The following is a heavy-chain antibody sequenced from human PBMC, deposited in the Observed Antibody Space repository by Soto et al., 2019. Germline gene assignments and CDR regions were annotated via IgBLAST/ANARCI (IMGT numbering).Heavy chain of an antibody. Sequence: QVPLVQSGAEVKKPGSSVKVSCKASGGTFSSYAISWVRQAPGQGLEWMGGIIPIFGTANYARKFQGRVTITADESTSTASMELSSLRSEDTAVYYCARDQGGFRYFDTPQYYGMDVLGQGTTVTVSS. D-gene: IGHD3-9*01. CDR2: IIPIFGTA. V-gene: IGHV1-69*01. CDR1: GGTFSSYA. J-gene: IGHJ6*02. CDR3: ARDQGGFRYFDTPQYYGMDV.